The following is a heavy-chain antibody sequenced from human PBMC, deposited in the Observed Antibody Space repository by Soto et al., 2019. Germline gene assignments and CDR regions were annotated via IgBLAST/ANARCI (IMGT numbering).Heavy chain of an antibody. D-gene: IGHD4-17*01. V-gene: IGHV2-5*02. CDR1: GFSLSTSGVG. CDR3: AHTPSYYGDYEANWFDP. Sequence: QITLKESGPPLVKPTQTLTLTCTFSGFSLSTSGVGVGWIRQPPGKALEWLALIYWDDDKRYSPSLKSRLTLPKDTSKNQVVLTMTNMDPVDTATYYCAHTPSYYGDYEANWFDPWGQGTLVTVSS. J-gene: IGHJ5*02. CDR2: IYWDDDK.